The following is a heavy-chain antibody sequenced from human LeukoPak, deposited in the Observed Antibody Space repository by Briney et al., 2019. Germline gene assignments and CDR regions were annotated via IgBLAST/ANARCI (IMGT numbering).Heavy chain of an antibody. V-gene: IGHV4-39*01. D-gene: IGHD6-19*01. CDR3: ARLSFSSGWNFDY. J-gene: IGHJ4*02. Sequence: SETLSLTCTVPGGSIISSSYYWGWIRQPPGKGLEWIGSIYYSGSTYYNPSLKSRVTISVDTSKNQFSLKLSSVTAADTAVFYCARLSFSSGWNFDYWGQGTLVAV. CDR1: GGSIISSSYY. CDR2: IYYSGST.